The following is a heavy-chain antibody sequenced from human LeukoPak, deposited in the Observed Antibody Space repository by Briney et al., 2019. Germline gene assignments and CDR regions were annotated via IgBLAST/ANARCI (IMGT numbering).Heavy chain of an antibody. CDR2: INPNSGDT. Sequence: ASVKVSCKASGYTFTDYYLHWVRQAPGQGLEWMGWINPNSGDTDYAQKLQGRVTVTRDTSISTTYMELSRLRSDDTARYYCARGGKTVAGIGDPDYWGQGTLVTVSS. D-gene: IGHD6-19*01. CDR3: ARGGKTVAGIGDPDY. CDR1: GYTFTDYY. J-gene: IGHJ4*02. V-gene: IGHV1-2*02.